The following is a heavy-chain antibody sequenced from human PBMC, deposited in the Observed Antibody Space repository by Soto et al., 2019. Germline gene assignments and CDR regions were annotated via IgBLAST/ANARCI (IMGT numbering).Heavy chain of an antibody. CDR3: ARDGRYCSGGSCYYYYYMDA. CDR2: INPNSGST. D-gene: IGHD2-15*01. Sequence: ASVKVSCKASGYTFTGYYMHWVRQAPGQGLEWMGWINPNSGSTYYADSVKGRFTISRDNSKNTLYLQMNSLRAEDTAVYYCARDGRYCSGGSCYYYYYMDAWGKGPTVTVSS. CDR1: GYTFTGYY. V-gene: IGHV1-2*02. J-gene: IGHJ6*03.